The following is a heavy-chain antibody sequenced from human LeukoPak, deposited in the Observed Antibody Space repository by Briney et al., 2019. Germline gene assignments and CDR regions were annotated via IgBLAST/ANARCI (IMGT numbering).Heavy chain of an antibody. CDR1: GGTFSSYA. D-gene: IGHD4-17*01. Sequence: ASVKVSCKASGGTFSSYAISWVRQATGQGLEWMGWMNPNSGNTGYAQKLQGRVTMTTDTSTSTAYMELRSLRSDDTAVYYCATTYGERAFDIWGQGTMVTVSS. CDR3: ATTYGERAFDI. V-gene: IGHV1-18*01. J-gene: IGHJ3*02. CDR2: MNPNSGNT.